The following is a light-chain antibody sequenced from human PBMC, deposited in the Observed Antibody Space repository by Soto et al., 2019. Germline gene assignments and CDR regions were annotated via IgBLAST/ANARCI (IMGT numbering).Light chain of an antibody. V-gene: IGKV1-39*01. J-gene: IGKJ1*01. CDR2: AAS. Sequence: DIQMTQSPSSLSASVGDRVTITCRASQTISHYLNWYQQKPGKAPKILISAASSLQSGVPSRFSGSGSGTDFTLTISTLQPEDFATYFCQQSYTTSWTFGQGTKVEIK. CDR1: QTISHY. CDR3: QQSYTTSWT.